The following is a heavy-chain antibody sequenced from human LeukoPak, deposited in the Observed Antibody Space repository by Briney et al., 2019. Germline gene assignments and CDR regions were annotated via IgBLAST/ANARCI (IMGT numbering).Heavy chain of an antibody. J-gene: IGHJ4*02. Sequence: PGGSLRLSCAASGFTFSSYWMSWVRQAPGKGLEWVSSISSSSLYIYYGDSVKGRFTISRDNAKHSVYLQMNRLRAEDTAVYYCARAGSGYTSPSDYWGQGTLVTVSS. CDR3: ARAGSGYTSPSDY. CDR1: GFTFSSYW. CDR2: ISSSSLYI. V-gene: IGHV3-21*01. D-gene: IGHD6-13*01.